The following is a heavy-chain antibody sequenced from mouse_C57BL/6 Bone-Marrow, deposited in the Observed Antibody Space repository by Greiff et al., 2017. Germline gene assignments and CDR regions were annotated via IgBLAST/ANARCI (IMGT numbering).Heavy chain of an antibody. D-gene: IGHD4-1*01. CDR3: ARGRRGANWDPAWFAY. CDR1: GFTFSSYA. J-gene: IGHJ3*01. V-gene: IGHV5-4*01. Sequence: EVHLVESGGGLVKPGGSLKLSCAASGFTFSSYAMSWVRQTPEKRLEWVATISDGGSYTYYPDNVKGRFTISRDNAKNNLYLQMSHLKSEDTAMYYCARGRRGANWDPAWFAYWGQGTLVTVSA. CDR2: ISDGGSYT.